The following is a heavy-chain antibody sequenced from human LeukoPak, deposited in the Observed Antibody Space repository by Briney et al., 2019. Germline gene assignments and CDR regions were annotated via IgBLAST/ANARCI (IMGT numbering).Heavy chain of an antibody. J-gene: IGHJ5*02. CDR3: VRDVAPIKIIQVVGHWFDP. Sequence: ASVKVSCKASGYKFSDHYIHWVRQAPGQGLEWMGWVDPNYGVTKFAQNFQGRVTMTTDTSITTVYLELTGLTSDDTAVYYCVRDVAPIKIIQVVGHWFDPWGHGTLVTVSS. D-gene: IGHD2-21*01. CDR1: GYKFSDHY. CDR2: VDPNYGVT. V-gene: IGHV1-2*02.